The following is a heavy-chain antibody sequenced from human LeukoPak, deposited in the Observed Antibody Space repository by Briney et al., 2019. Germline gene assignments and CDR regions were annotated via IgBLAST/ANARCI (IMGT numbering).Heavy chain of an antibody. CDR1: GGSISSGSYY. CDR2: IYTSGST. V-gene: IGHV4-61*02. CDR3: ARTHSTSNRGYFDY. D-gene: IGHD2-2*01. Sequence: PSETLSLTCTVSGGSISSGSYYWSWIRQPAGKGLEWIGRIYTSGSTNYNPSLKSRVTISVDTSKNQFSLKLSSVTAADTAVYYCARTHSTSNRGYFDYWGQGTLVTVSS. J-gene: IGHJ4*02.